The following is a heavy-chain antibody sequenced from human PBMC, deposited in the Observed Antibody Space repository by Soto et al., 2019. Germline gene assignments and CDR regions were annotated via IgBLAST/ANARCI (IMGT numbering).Heavy chain of an antibody. CDR2: INHSGST. Sequence: PSETLSLTCAVYGGSFSCYDWSWIRQPPGKGLEWIGEINHSGSTNYNPSLKSRVTISVDTSKNQFSLKLSSVTAADTAVYYCARLKRTIFGVVIPFDPWGQGTLVTVSS. J-gene: IGHJ5*02. V-gene: IGHV4-34*01. D-gene: IGHD3-3*01. CDR1: GGSFSCYD. CDR3: ARLKRTIFGVVIPFDP.